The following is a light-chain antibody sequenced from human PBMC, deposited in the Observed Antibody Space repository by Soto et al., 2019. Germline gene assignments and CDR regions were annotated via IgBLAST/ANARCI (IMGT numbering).Light chain of an antibody. J-gene: IGKJ4*01. Sequence: EIVLTQSPGTLSLSPGERATLSCRASQSVGRNYLAWYQQKPGQAPRLLIYGASSRATGIPDRFSGSGSGTDFTLTFSSLEPEDFAVYYCQQYASSPLTFGGGNRVEIK. CDR1: QSVGRNY. V-gene: IGKV3-20*01. CDR3: QQYASSPLT. CDR2: GAS.